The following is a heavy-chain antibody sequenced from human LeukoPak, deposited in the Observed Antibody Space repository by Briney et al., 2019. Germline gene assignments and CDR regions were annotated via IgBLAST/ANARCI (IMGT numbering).Heavy chain of an antibody. CDR2: INHSGGT. D-gene: IGHD2-2*02. CDR1: GGSFSGYY. V-gene: IGHV4-34*01. Sequence: PSETLSLTCAVYGGSFSGYYWSWIRQPPGRGLEWIGEINHSGGTNYNPSLKSRVTISVDTSKNQFSLKLSSVTAADTAVYYCARAPIPLNWFDPWGQGTLVTVSS. J-gene: IGHJ5*02. CDR3: ARAPIPLNWFDP.